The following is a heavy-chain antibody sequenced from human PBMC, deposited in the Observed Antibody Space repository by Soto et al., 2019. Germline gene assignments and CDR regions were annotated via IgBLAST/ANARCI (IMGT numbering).Heavy chain of an antibody. CDR1: GGSVSNASFY. CDR3: VRVLDSSWYADL. J-gene: IGHJ2*01. Sequence: QVQLQESGPGLVKPSETLSLTCSVSGGSVSNASFYWTWIRQAPGTGLEYIGYIFYTGVTNYNPSLSSRATISLDTSNNHFSLKLNSLPAADTAVYYCVRVLDSSWYADLWGRGTLVTVSS. D-gene: IGHD3-22*01. CDR2: IFYTGVT. V-gene: IGHV4-61*03.